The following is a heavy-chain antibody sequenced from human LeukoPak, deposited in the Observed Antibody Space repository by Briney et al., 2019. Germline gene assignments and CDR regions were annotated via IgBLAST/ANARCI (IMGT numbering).Heavy chain of an antibody. J-gene: IGHJ4*02. CDR3: VRALGSSSSDF. V-gene: IGHV3-7*01. CDR2: IKQDGSEV. CDR1: GFTFDGSW. Sequence: GGSLRLSCAASGFTFDGSWMSWVRQAPGKGLEWVANIKQDGSEVYYVDSVEGRFTLSRDNAKNSLSLQMNSLRGEDTAVYYCVRALGSSSSDFWGQGTLVTVSS. D-gene: IGHD6-6*01.